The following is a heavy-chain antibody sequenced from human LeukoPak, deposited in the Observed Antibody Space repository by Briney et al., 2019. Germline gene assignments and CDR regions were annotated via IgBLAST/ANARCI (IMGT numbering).Heavy chain of an antibody. CDR3: ARTGSTVTMLYPFDH. D-gene: IGHD4-17*01. J-gene: IGHJ4*02. CDR1: GGSFTSHY. V-gene: IGHV4-59*11. CDR2: IYYSGST. Sequence: SETLSLTCSVSGGSFTSHYWSWFRQPPGKGLEWIGYIYYSGSTNYNPSLKSRVSISVDTSKNQFSLKLSSVTAADTAVYYCARTGSTVTMLYPFDHWGQGTLVTVSS.